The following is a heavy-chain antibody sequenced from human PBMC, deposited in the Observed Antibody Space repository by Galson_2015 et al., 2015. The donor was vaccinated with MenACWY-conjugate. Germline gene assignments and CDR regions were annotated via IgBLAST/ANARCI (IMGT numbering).Heavy chain of an antibody. CDR1: GDSVSSHSAA. D-gene: IGHD6-19*01. Sequence: CAISGDSVSSHSAAWNWIRQSPSRGLEWLGRTYYRSKWYNDYAVSVKSRITINPDTSKNQFSLQLNSVTPEDTAVYYCARVYSSGWYRTYYYGMDVWGQGTTVTVSS. CDR3: ARVYSSGWYRTYYYGMDV. V-gene: IGHV6-1*01. CDR2: TYYRSKWYN. J-gene: IGHJ6*02.